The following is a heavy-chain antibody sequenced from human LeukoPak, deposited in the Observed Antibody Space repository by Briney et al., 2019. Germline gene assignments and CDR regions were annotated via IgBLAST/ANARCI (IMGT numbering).Heavy chain of an antibody. J-gene: IGHJ3*02. CDR2: INSDGTYT. Sequence: GGSLRLSCVASGYTFNNHWMDWVRQVPGKGLVWVSSINSDGTYTSYADSVRGRFTISRDNARNTLYLQMNSLRAEDTAVYYCAREKWDEDAFDMWGQGTMVTVSS. V-gene: IGHV3-74*01. CDR1: GYTFNNHW. D-gene: IGHD1-26*01. CDR3: AREKWDEDAFDM.